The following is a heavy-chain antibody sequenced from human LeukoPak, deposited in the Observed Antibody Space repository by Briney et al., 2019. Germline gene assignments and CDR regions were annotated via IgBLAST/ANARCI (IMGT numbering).Heavy chain of an antibody. J-gene: IGHJ4*02. Sequence: PGGSLRLSCAAXGFTFSFXXXXXXXQXXXXXXXXXXXMSYDXXNKYYADXXXXXXXXSRXXPKNTMYLQMNSLRAEDTAVYYCAKDGDIVGATSFDYWGQGTLVTVSS. D-gene: IGHD1-26*01. CDR1: GFTFSFXX. CDR2: MSYDXXNK. V-gene: IGHV3-30*18. CDR3: AKDGDIVGATSFDY.